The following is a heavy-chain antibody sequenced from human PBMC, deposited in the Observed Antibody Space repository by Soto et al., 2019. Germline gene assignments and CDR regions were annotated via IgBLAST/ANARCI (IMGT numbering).Heavy chain of an antibody. CDR1: GGTFSSYA. V-gene: IGHV1-69*13. Sequence: ASVKVSCKASGGTFSSYAISWVRQAPGQGLEWMGGIIPIFGTANYAQKFQGRVTITADESTSTAYMELSSLRSEDTAVHYCARDTEWLVLREYYFDYWGQGTLGTAPQ. CDR2: IIPIFGTA. CDR3: ARDTEWLVLREYYFDY. J-gene: IGHJ4*02. D-gene: IGHD6-19*01.